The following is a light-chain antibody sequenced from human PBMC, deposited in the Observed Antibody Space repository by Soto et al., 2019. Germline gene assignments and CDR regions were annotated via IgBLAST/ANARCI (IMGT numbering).Light chain of an antibody. Sequence: DIQMTQSPSSLSASVEDRVIITCRASQSISNHLNWYQQKPGKAPKLLIYKASSLESGVPSRFSGSGSGTDFTLTISRLEPEDFAVYYCHHYGSSPQTFGQGTKVDIK. V-gene: IGKV1-39*01. CDR1: QSISNH. CDR3: HHYGSSPQT. J-gene: IGKJ1*01. CDR2: KAS.